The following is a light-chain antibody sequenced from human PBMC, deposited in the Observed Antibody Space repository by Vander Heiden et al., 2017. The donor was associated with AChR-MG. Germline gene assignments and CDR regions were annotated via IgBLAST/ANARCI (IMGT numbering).Light chain of an antibody. Sequence: QSALTQPASVSGSPGQSLTIPCTGTFSDVGGYNLVSWYQQHPGKAPKLMIYDVSKPPSVISNRFSGSKSGNTASLTISGLQADDEADYYCSSYTSSNTLVLGGGTKLTVL. V-gene: IGLV2-14*01. CDR3: SSYTSSNTLV. J-gene: IGLJ2*01. CDR1: FSDVGGYNL. CDR2: DVS.